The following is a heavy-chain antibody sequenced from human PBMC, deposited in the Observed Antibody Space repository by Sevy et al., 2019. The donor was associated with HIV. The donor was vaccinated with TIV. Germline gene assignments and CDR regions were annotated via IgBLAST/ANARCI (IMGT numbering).Heavy chain of an antibody. D-gene: IGHD1-26*01. CDR3: VRALLKGDSL. V-gene: IGHV3-7*01. J-gene: IGHJ4*02. CDR2: INEDGSTK. Sequence: GGSLRLSCAASGFNIRAHWMLWVRQAPGKGLEWVANINEDGSTKYYLDSVKGRFNISRDNAENSAFLQMNSLRVEDTAVYYGVRALLKGDSLWGQGTLVTVSS. CDR1: GFNIRAHW.